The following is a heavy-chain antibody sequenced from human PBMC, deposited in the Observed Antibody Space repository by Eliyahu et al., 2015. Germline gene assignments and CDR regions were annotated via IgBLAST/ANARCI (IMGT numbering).Heavy chain of an antibody. Sequence: QLQLQESGPGLVKPSXTLSLTCTVSGGXISSSSYXWGWXRQPPGKGLEWIGSIYYSGSTYXNPSLKSRVTISVDTSKNQFSLKLSSVTAADTAVYYCARMILTDAFDIWGQGTMVTVSS. D-gene: IGHD3-16*01. J-gene: IGHJ3*02. CDR3: ARMILTDAFDI. CDR1: GGXISSSSYX. CDR2: IYYSGST. V-gene: IGHV4-39*01.